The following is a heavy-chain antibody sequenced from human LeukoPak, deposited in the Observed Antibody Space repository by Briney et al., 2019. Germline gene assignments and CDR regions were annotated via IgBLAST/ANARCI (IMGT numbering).Heavy chain of an antibody. D-gene: IGHD5-24*01. CDR2: ISSNGNTT. Sequence: GGSLRLSCAASGFTFSDYYMNWIRQAPGKGLEWVSYISSNGNTTYYADSVKGRFTISRDNAKNSLYLRMNSLRAEDTAVYYCARGVRDGYKTFDYWGQGTLVTVSS. CDR1: GFTFSDYY. CDR3: ARGVRDGYKTFDY. V-gene: IGHV3-11*01. J-gene: IGHJ4*02.